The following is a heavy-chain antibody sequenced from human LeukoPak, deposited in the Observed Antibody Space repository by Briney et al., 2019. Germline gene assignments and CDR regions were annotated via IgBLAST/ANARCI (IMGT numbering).Heavy chain of an antibody. CDR2: IYYSGST. J-gene: IGHJ4*02. V-gene: IGHV4-39*01. D-gene: IGHD3-3*01. Sequence: WVRQVPGKGLEWIGSIYYSGSTYYNPSLKSRVTISVDTSKNQFSLKLSSVTAADTAVYYCARRIPYYDFWSGYYEGYFDYWGQGTLVTVSS. CDR3: ARRIPYYDFWSGYYEGYFDY.